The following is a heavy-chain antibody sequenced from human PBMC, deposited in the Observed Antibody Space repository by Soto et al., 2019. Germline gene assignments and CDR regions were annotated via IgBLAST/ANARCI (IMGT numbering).Heavy chain of an antibody. J-gene: IGHJ4*02. CDR2: ISGSGGST. CDR3: AKDRMITFGGVIVIPLDY. V-gene: IGHV3-23*01. CDR1: GFTFSSYA. D-gene: IGHD3-16*02. Sequence: GGSLRLSCAASGFTFSSYAMSWVRQAPGKGLEWVSAISGSGGSTYYADSVKGRFTISRDNPKNTLYLQMNSLRAEDTAVYYCAKDRMITFGGVIVIPLDYWGQGTLVTVSS.